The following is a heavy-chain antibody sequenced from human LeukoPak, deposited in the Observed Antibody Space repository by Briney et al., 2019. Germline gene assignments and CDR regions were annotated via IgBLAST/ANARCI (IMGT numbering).Heavy chain of an antibody. CDR2: ISAYNSNT. CDR3: ARGRAGEQQLVDY. CDR1: GYTFTSYG. J-gene: IGHJ4*02. V-gene: IGHV1-18*01. Sequence: ASVKVCYKASGYTFTSYGISWVRQAPGQGLEWRGWISAYNSNTNYAQKLQGRVTMTTDTSTSTSYMELRSLRSDDTAVYYCARGRAGEQQLVDYWGQGTLVTVSS. D-gene: IGHD6-13*01.